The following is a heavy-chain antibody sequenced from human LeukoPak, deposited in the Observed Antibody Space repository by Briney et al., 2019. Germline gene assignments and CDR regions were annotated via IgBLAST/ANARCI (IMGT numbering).Heavy chain of an antibody. V-gene: IGHV3-23*01. Sequence: GGSLRLSCAASGLTFSTHAMTWVRQAPGKGLEWVSLISGGGDITFYGDSVKGRITISRDNSKNTLYLQMHSVRAEDTAVYYCAARPGEVAVPFDYWGQGSLVTVSS. D-gene: IGHD2-21*01. CDR2: ISGGGDIT. CDR1: GLTFSTHA. J-gene: IGHJ4*02. CDR3: AARPGEVAVPFDY.